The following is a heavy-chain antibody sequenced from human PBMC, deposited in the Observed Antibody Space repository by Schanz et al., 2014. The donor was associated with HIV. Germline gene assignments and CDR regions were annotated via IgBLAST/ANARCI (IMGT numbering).Heavy chain of an antibody. CDR3: ARRESDGALDV. CDR1: GGTFSTYS. Sequence: QVQLVQSGAEVKKPGSSVKVSCKASGGTFSTYSISWVRQAPGQGLEWMGWISAYNGNTNYAQKLQGRVTLTTDTSTTTAYMDLRSLRSDDTAVYHCARRESDGALDVWGPGTTVIVSS. CDR2: ISAYNGNT. D-gene: IGHD2-21*02. J-gene: IGHJ6*02. V-gene: IGHV1-18*01.